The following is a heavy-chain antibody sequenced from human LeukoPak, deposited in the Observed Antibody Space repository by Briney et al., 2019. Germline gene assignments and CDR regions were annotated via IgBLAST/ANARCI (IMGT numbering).Heavy chain of an antibody. Sequence: GGSLRLSCAASGFTFSNYAMHWVRQAPGKGLDWVAFIRYDGSKKYYGGSVKGRFTISRDNSKNTLYLQMNSLRAEDTAMYYCAGRYCTVGSCYLNPLDYWGQGTLVTVSS. J-gene: IGHJ4*02. V-gene: IGHV3-30*02. CDR2: IRYDGSKK. D-gene: IGHD2-15*01. CDR3: AGRYCTVGSCYLNPLDY. CDR1: GFTFSNYA.